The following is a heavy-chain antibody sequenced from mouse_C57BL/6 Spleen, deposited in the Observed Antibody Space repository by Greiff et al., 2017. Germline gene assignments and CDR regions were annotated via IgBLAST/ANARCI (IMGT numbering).Heavy chain of an antibody. Sequence: QVQLQQPGAELVMPGASVKLSCKASGYTFTSYWMHWVKQRPGQGLEWIGEIDPSDSYTNYNQKFKGKSTLTVDKSSSTAYMQLSSLTSEDSAVYYCAICSFITTVVAFDYWGQGGTRAGSS. V-gene: IGHV1-69*01. CDR2: IDPSDSYT. D-gene: IGHD1-1*01. J-gene: IGHJ2*01. CDR3: AICSFITTVVAFDY. CDR1: GYTFTSYW.